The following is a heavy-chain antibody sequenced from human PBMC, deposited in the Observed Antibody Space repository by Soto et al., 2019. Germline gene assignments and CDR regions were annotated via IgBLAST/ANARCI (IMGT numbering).Heavy chain of an antibody. CDR2: ISDSGGST. V-gene: IGHV3-23*01. D-gene: IGHD6-13*01. J-gene: IGHJ4*02. Sequence: GVPQSRSGSASGVPLSNYAMNWVRQAPGKGLEWVSGISDSGGSTYYADSVKGRFTISRDNSKNTLYLQMNSLRAEDTAVVFCAKDPAYSSHTVCGYWGQGSLVTVS. CDR1: GVPLSNYA. CDR3: AKDPAYSSHTVCGY.